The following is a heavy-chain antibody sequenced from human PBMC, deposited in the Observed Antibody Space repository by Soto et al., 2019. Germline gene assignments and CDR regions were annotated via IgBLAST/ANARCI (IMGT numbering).Heavy chain of an antibody. V-gene: IGHV4-39*02. Sequence: SETLSLTCSVSGASIDDRGHHWSWLRRSPGRGLEWLGSVYHDGTNYYNPSLKTRVSVSVDTAKNQFSLKLASVTAADTAVYLCARDKGSSVVGFFRKDPYFGLDVWGPGTTVT. D-gene: IGHD2-15*01. CDR2: VYHDGTN. J-gene: IGHJ6*02. CDR1: GASIDDRGHH. CDR3: ARDKGSSVVGFFRKDPYFGLDV.